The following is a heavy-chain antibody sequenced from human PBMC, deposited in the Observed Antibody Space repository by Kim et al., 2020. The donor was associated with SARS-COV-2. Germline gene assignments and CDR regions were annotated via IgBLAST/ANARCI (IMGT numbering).Heavy chain of an antibody. CDR2: IIPIFGTA. CDR3: ARDSYYDILTGYYMGGYFDY. V-gene: IGHV1-69*13. CDR1: GGTFSSYA. D-gene: IGHD3-9*01. J-gene: IGHJ4*02. Sequence: SVKVSCKASGGTFSSYAISWVRQAPGQGLEWMGGIIPIFGTANYAQKFQGRVTITADESTSTAYMELSSLRSEDTAVYYCARDSYYDILTGYYMGGYFDYWGQGTLVTVSS.